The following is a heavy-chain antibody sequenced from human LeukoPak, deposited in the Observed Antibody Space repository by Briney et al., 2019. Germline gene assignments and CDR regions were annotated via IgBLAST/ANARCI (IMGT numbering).Heavy chain of an antibody. CDR3: AREGSEGYLFDY. D-gene: IGHD1-1*01. CDR2: TYYRSKWYT. CDR1: GDSVSSSSAA. Sequence: SQTLSLTCAIPGDSVSSSSAAWSWIRQSPSRGLEWLGRTYYRSKWYTDYAVSVKSRLTINPDTSKNQFSLQLNSMTPEDTAVYYCAREGSEGYLFDYWGQGTLVTVSS. J-gene: IGHJ4*02. V-gene: IGHV6-1*01.